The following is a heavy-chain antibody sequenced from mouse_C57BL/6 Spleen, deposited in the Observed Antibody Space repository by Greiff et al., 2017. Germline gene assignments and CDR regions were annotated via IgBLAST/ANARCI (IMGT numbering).Heavy chain of an antibody. CDR1: GFTFSDYG. V-gene: IGHV5-17*01. CDR3: ARPGTTVVARGPWFAY. Sequence: SGGGLVKPGGSLKLSCAASGFTFSDYGMHWVRQAPEKGLEWVAYISSGCSTIYYADTVKGRFTISRDNAKNTLFLQMTSLRSEDTAMYYCARPGTTVVARGPWFAYWGQGTLVTVSA. D-gene: IGHD1-1*01. J-gene: IGHJ3*01. CDR2: ISSGCSTI.